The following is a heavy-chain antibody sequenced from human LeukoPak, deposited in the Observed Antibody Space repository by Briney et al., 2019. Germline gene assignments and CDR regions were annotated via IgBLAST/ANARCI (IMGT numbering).Heavy chain of an antibody. J-gene: IGHJ4*02. V-gene: IGHV1-46*01. Sequence: GASVKVSCKASGYTFTSSYVHWVRQAPGQGLEWMGIINPSGGNTTYAQKFQGRVTMTRDMSTSTVYMELSSLRSEDTAVYYCARDPGYDTSGYYYGYFDYWGLGTLVTVSS. D-gene: IGHD3-22*01. CDR1: GYTFTSSY. CDR3: ARDPGYDTSGYYYGYFDY. CDR2: INPSGGNT.